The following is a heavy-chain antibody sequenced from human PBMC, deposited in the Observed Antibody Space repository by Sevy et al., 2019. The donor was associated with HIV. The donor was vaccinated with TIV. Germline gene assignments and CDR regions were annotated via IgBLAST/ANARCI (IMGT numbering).Heavy chain of an antibody. J-gene: IGHJ4*02. CDR1: GFNFRSYW. CDR3: ARESQEEDKSGAKFDY. V-gene: IGHV3-7*01. CDR2: IKHDGSEQ. D-gene: IGHD3-10*01. Sequence: GGSLRLSCEVSGFNFRSYWMSWVRQAPGKGLEWVANIKHDGSEQYYLDSVKGRFTVSRDNGKNSLYLQMTSLRVDDAAVYYGARESQEEDKSGAKFDYWGRGTLVTVSS.